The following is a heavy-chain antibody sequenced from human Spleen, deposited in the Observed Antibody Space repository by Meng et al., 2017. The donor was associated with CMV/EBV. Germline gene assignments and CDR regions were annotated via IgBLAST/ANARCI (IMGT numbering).Heavy chain of an antibody. D-gene: IGHD3-3*01. V-gene: IGHV1-18*01. Sequence: ASVKVSCKASGGTFSSYAISWVRQAPGQGLEWRGWISAYNGDTNYAQKLQGRVTMTTDTSTSTAYMELRSLRSDDTAVYYCARDTSYDFWSGPSDAFDIWGQGTMVTVSS. J-gene: IGHJ3*02. CDR3: ARDTSYDFWSGPSDAFDI. CDR2: ISAYNGDT. CDR1: GGTFSSYA.